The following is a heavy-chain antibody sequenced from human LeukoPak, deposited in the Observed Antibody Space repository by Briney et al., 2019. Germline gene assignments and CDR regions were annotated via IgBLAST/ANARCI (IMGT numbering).Heavy chain of an antibody. CDR1: GGSISSSSFY. D-gene: IGHD1-26*01. J-gene: IGHJ4*02. CDR3: VRRDGSYFDY. V-gene: IGHV4-39*01. Sequence: YPSETLSLTCTVSGGSISSSSFYWGWIRQPPGKGLEWIGSLYYTGTTYYNPSLKSRVTISVDTSKNQLSLKLSSVTAADTAVYYCVRRDGSYFDYWGQGTLVTVSS. CDR2: LYYTGTT.